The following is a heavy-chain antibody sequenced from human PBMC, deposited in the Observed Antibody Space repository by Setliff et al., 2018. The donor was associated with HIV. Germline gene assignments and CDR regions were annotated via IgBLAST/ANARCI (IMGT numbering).Heavy chain of an antibody. CDR1: GYSISSGFY. V-gene: IGHV4-38-2*02. CDR3: ARRTIWGDAFDI. CDR2: VFHSGDT. Sequence: KTSETLSLTCNVSGYSISSGFYWGWIRQPPGKGLEWIGNVFHSGDTDYNPSLKSRITMSVETSENQFSLRLTSVAAADTAVYYCARRTIWGDAFDIWG. J-gene: IGHJ3*02. D-gene: IGHD3-3*01.